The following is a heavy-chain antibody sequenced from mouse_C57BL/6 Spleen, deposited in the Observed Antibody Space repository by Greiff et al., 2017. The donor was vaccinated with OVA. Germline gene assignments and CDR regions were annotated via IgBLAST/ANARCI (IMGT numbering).Heavy chain of an antibody. D-gene: IGHD2-5*01. CDR2: IDPSDSET. J-gene: IGHJ3*01. CDR3: ARAYSNYVGWFAY. CDR1: GYTFTSYW. Sequence: QVQLQQPGAELVRPGSSVKLSCKASGYTFTSYWMHWVKQRPIQGLEWIGNIDPSDSETHYNQKFKDKATLTVDKSSSTAYMQLSSLTSEDSAVYYCARAYSNYVGWFAYWGQGTLVTVSA. V-gene: IGHV1-52*01.